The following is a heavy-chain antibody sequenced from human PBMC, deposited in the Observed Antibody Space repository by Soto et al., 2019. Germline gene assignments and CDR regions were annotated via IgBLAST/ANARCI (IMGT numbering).Heavy chain of an antibody. CDR2: IYYSGST. CDR1: GGSISSSSYY. V-gene: IGHV4-39*01. Sequence: SETLSLTCTVSGGSISSSSYYWGWIRQPPGKGLEWIGSIYYSGSTYYNPSLKSRVTISVDTSKNQFSLKLSAVTAADTAVYYCARDSGYDYYYWGQGTLVTVSS. D-gene: IGHD5-12*01. CDR3: ARDSGYDYYY. J-gene: IGHJ4*02.